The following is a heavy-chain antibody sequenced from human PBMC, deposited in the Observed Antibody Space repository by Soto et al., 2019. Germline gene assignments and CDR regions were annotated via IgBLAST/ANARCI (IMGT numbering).Heavy chain of an antibody. V-gene: IGHV3-30-3*01. CDR2: ISYDGSNK. CDR1: GFTFSSYA. D-gene: IGHD5-12*01. J-gene: IGHJ3*02. Sequence: PWGSLRLSCAASGFTFSSYAMHWVRQAPGKGLEWVAVISYDGSNKYYADSVKGRFTISRANSKNTLYLQMNSLRAEDTAVYYCARVLPYCAYGNDAFDIWGQGTMVTVSS. CDR3: ARVLPYCAYGNDAFDI.